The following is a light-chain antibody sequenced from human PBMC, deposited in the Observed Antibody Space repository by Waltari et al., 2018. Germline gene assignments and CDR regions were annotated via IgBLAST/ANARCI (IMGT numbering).Light chain of an antibody. J-gene: IGLJ1*01. Sequence: QSALTQPASVSGSPGQSITISCSGTDSDVGSYDFVSRYQQHPGKAPHLIIYEVSNRPSGISNRFSASKSGNTASLTISGLQAEDEADYYCSSYTTSSAPGVFGTGTRVTVL. CDR3: SSYTTSSAPGV. CDR1: DSDVGSYDF. V-gene: IGLV2-14*01. CDR2: EVS.